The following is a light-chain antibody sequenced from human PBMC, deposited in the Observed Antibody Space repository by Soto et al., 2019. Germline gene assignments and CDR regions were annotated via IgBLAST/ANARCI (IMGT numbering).Light chain of an antibody. CDR2: DAS. Sequence: DIHMTQSPSTLSASVVDRATLTFLASQSISSRVAWYQQKPGKAPKLLIYDASSLESGVPSRFSGSGSGSEFTLTISSLQPDDFAAYYCQQYNSYSRTFGQGTKVDIK. CDR1: QSISSR. V-gene: IGKV1-5*01. CDR3: QQYNSYSRT. J-gene: IGKJ1*01.